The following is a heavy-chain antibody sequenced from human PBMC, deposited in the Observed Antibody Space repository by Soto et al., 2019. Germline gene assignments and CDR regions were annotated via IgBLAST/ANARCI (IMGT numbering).Heavy chain of an antibody. Sequence: PGGSLRLACAVSGFTFSTYAMHWVRQAPGKGLEYVSAISSLGGSIYYANSVKGRFTISRDNSKNTLYLQMGSLRTDDMAVYFCARGLCSSTTCNYYYXMDGWGKGTTVTVSS. D-gene: IGHD2-2*01. V-gene: IGHV3-64*01. CDR1: GFTFSTYA. J-gene: IGHJ6*03. CDR2: ISSLGGSI. CDR3: ARGLCSSTTCNYYYXMDG.